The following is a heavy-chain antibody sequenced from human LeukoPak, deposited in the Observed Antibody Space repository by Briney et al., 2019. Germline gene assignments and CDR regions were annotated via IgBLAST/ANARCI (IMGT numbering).Heavy chain of an antibody. D-gene: IGHD1-26*01. Sequence: GGSLRLSCAVSGFTFSTYNMNWVRQAPGKGLEWVSSISSSSSYIYYADSVKGRFTISRDNAKNSLYLQMNSLRAEDTAVYYCARDGELGSPADAFDIWGQGTMVTVSS. CDR1: GFTFSTYN. CDR2: ISSSSSYI. J-gene: IGHJ3*02. CDR3: ARDGELGSPADAFDI. V-gene: IGHV3-21*01.